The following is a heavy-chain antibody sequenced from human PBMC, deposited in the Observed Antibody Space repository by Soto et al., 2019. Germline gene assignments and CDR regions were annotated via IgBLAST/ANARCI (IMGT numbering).Heavy chain of an antibody. CDR3: AKAVYDILTGYYIVFGGFDY. Sequence: GGSLRLSCAASGFTFSSYAMSWVRQAPGKGLEWVSAISGSGGSTYYADSVKGRFTISRDNSKNTLYLQMNSLRAEDTAVYYCAKAVYDILTGYYIVFGGFDYWGQGTLVTVSS. D-gene: IGHD3-9*01. CDR2: ISGSGGST. CDR1: GFTFSSYA. V-gene: IGHV3-23*01. J-gene: IGHJ4*02.